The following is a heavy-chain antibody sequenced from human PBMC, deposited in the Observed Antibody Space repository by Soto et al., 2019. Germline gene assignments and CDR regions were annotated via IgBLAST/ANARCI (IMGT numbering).Heavy chain of an antibody. CDR1: GYTFTSYF. J-gene: IGHJ3*02. Sequence: ASVKVSCKASGYTFTSYFISWVRQAPGQGLEWMGWISAYNGNTNYAQKLQGRVTMTTDTSTSTAYMELRSLRSDDTAVYYCARDMGITGTTSHDDAFDIWGQGTMVTVSS. CDR3: ARDMGITGTTSHDDAFDI. CDR2: ISAYNGNT. D-gene: IGHD1-20*01. V-gene: IGHV1-18*01.